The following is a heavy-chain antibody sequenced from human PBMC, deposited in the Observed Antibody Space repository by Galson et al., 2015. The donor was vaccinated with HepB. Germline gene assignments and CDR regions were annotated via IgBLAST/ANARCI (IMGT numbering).Heavy chain of an antibody. J-gene: IGHJ4*02. D-gene: IGHD4-11*01. Sequence: SLRLSCAASGFTFSNAWMSWVRQAPGKGLEWVGRIKSKTDGGTTDYAAPVKGRITISRDDSKNKLYLQMNSLKTEDTAVYYCTTDRDSNYVFDYWGQGTLVTVSS. CDR3: TTDRDSNYVFDY. V-gene: IGHV3-15*01. CDR1: GFTFSNAW. CDR2: IKSKTDGGTT.